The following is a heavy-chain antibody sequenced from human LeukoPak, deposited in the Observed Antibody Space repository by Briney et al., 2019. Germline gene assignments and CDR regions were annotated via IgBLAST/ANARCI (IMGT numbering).Heavy chain of an antibody. V-gene: IGHV1-2*06. D-gene: IGHD6-25*01. CDR3: ARAPVSDWFDP. CDR2: INPNSGDT. CDR1: GYTFTGYY. Sequence: ASVKVSCKASGYTFTGYYTHWVRQAPGQGLEWMGRINPNSGDTDYAQKFQGRVTMTRDTSITTAYMDLSRLISDDTAVYYCARAPVSDWFDPWGQGTLVTVSS. J-gene: IGHJ5*02.